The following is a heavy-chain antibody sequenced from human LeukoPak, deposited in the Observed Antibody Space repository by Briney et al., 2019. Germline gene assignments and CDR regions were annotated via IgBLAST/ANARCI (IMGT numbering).Heavy chain of an antibody. CDR3: AKDGVNSSGWFFYFDY. CDR2: ISGSGGST. CDR1: GFSFRSYS. Sequence: SGGSLRLSCAASGFSFRSYSMSWVRQAPGKGLEWVSAISGSGGSTYYADSVKGRFTISRDNSKNTLYLQMNSLRAEDTAVYYCAKDGVNSSGWFFYFDYWGQGTLVTVSS. D-gene: IGHD6-19*01. V-gene: IGHV3-23*01. J-gene: IGHJ4*02.